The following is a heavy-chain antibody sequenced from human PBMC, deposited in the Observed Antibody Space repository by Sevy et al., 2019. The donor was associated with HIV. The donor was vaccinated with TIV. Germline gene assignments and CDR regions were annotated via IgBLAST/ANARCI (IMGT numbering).Heavy chain of an antibody. CDR2: ISYSGNT. Sequence: SETLSLTCIVSGDSISSSSYYWGWIRQPPGKGLEWIASISYSGNTYYNPSLKSRTTMSIDTSKNQFFLTLNSVTAHDAAVYYCARSNPYYDFWSGYMTSGYFDFWGPGTLVTVSS. CDR1: GDSISSSSYY. J-gene: IGHJ4*02. V-gene: IGHV4-39*01. CDR3: ARSNPYYDFWSGYMTSGYFDF. D-gene: IGHD3-3*01.